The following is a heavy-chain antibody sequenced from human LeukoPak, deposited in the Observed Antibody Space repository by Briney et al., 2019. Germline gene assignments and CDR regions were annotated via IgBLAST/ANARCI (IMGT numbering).Heavy chain of an antibody. CDR3: ARDRHDYTHYFDY. D-gene: IGHD4-11*01. J-gene: IGHJ4*02. V-gene: IGHV3-7*01. Sequence: GGSLRLSCAASGFTFSTYWMSWVRQAPGKGLEWVANIKQDGSEKYYVDSVKGRFTISRDNAKNSLYLQMNSLRAEDTAVYYCARDRHDYTHYFDYWGQGTLVTVSS. CDR1: GFTFSTYW. CDR2: IKQDGSEK.